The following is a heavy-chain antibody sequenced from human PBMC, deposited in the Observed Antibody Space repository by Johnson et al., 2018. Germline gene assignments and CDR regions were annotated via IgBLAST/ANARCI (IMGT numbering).Heavy chain of an antibody. D-gene: IGHD6-13*01. CDR1: GFTFSDYY. CDR3: AKEGEVAAAVTALYFDY. J-gene: IGHJ4*02. CDR2: ISWNSGSI. V-gene: IGHV3-9*01. Sequence: VQLVQSGGGLVKPGGSLRLSCAASGFTFSDYYMSWIRQAPGKGLEWVSGISWNSGSIGYADSVKGRFTISRDNAKNSLYLQRKSLRAEDTALYYCAKEGEVAAAVTALYFDYCGQGTLVTVSS.